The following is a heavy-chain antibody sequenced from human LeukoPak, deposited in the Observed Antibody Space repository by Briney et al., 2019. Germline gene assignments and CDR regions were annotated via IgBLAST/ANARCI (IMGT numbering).Heavy chain of an antibody. CDR2: IYSGGST. V-gene: IGHV3-53*01. CDR1: GFTVSSNY. CDR3: ARGGLRYFVWLRFDY. D-gene: IGHD3-9*01. J-gene: IGHJ4*02. Sequence: GGSLRLSCAASGFTVSSNYMSWVRQAPGKGLEWVSVIYSGGSTYYAASVKGRFTISRDNSKNTLYLQMNSLRAEDTAVYYCARGGLRYFVWLRFDYWGQGTLVTVSS.